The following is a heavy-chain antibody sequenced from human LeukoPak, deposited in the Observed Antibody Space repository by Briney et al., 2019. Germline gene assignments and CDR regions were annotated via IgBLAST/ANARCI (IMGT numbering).Heavy chain of an antibody. J-gene: IGHJ4*02. D-gene: IGHD5-18*01. CDR3: ARDRDTAMVTWFDY. CDR1: GGSISRYN. V-gene: IGHV4-4*07. CDR2: FYTSGST. Sequence: SETLSLTCTVSGGSISRYNWNWIRQPAGKGLEWIGRFYTSGSTKYNPSLKSRLTMPVDTSKNQFSLKLSSVTAADTAVYYCARDRDTAMVTWFDYWGQGTLVTVTS.